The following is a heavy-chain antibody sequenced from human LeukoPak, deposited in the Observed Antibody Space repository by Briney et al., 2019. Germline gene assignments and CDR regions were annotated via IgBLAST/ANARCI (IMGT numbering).Heavy chain of an antibody. Sequence: GKSLRLSCAASGFTFSGYPIHWVRQAPGKGLEWVAVISYDGSNKYYADSVKGRFTISRDNSKNTLYLQMNSLRAEDTAVYYCARDATYDSSGYRSDVGAFDIWGQGTMVTVSS. CDR2: ISYDGSNK. CDR3: ARDATYDSSGYRSDVGAFDI. CDR1: GFTFSGYP. D-gene: IGHD3-22*01. V-gene: IGHV3-30-3*01. J-gene: IGHJ3*02.